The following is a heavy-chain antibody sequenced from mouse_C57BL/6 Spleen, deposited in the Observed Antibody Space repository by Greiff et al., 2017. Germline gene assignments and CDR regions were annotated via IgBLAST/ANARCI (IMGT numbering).Heavy chain of an antibody. Sequence: DVKLVESGGGLVQPGGSLSLSCAASGFTFTDYYMSWVRQPPGKALEWLGFIRNKANGYTTEYSASVKGRFTISRDNFPSILYLQMNALGAEDSATYYCARSSSPCFDVWGTGTTVTVSS. CDR2: IRNKANGYTT. J-gene: IGHJ1*03. V-gene: IGHV7-3*01. CDR1: GFTFTDYY. CDR3: ARSSSPCFDV.